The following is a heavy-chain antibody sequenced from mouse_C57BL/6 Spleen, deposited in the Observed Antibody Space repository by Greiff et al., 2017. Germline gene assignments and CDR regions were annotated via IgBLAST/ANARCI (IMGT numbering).Heavy chain of an antibody. D-gene: IGHD1-1*01. V-gene: IGHV5-16*01. Sequence: EVKVVESEGGLVQPGSSMKLSCTASGFTFSDYYMAWVRQVPEKGLEWVANINYDGSSTYYLDSLKSRFIISRDNAKNILYLQMSSLKSEATATYYCARGGYYYGSSSYWYFDVWGTGTTVTVSS. CDR2: INYDGSST. J-gene: IGHJ1*03. CDR1: GFTFSDYY. CDR3: ARGGYYYGSSSYWYFDV.